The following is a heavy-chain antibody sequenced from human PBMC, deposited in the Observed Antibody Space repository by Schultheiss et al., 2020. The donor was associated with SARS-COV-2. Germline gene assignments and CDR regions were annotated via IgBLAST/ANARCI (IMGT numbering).Heavy chain of an antibody. J-gene: IGHJ5*02. CDR2: ISSDGSIE. CDR3: VVFKGYSLDP. V-gene: IGHV3-30*03. Sequence: GESLKISCAASGFAFSSYGMHWVRQAPGKGLDWVAVISSDGSIEYYADSVKGRFTISRDNSKNTLYLQMNSLRAEDTAVYYCVVFKGYSLDPWGQGTLVTVSS. CDR1: GFAFSSYG. D-gene: IGHD5/OR15-5a*01.